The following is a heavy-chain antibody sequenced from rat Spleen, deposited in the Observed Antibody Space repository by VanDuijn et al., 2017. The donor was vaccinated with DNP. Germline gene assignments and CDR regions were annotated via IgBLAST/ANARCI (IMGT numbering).Heavy chain of an antibody. D-gene: IGHD1-2*01. CDR3: TGKAASYYYAMDA. Sequence: QVQLKESGPGLVQPSQTLSLTCTVSGFSLTSYGVSWVRQPPGKGLEWIAAISSGGSTYYNSALKSRLSISRDTSKSKVFLKMNSLQTEDTAIYFCTGKAASYYYAMDAWGQGTSVTVSS. V-gene: IGHV2S8*01. CDR1: GFSLTSYG. J-gene: IGHJ4*01. CDR2: ISSGGST.